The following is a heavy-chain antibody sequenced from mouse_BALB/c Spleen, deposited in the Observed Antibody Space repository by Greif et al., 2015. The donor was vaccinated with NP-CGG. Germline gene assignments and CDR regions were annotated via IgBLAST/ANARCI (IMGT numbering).Heavy chain of an antibody. CDR1: GFTFSSFG. V-gene: IGHV5-17*02. CDR3: ARWGYNYFDY. J-gene: IGHJ2*01. CDR2: ISSGSSTI. D-gene: IGHD3-1*01. Sequence: EVQLVESGGGLVQPGGSRKLSCAASGFTFSSFGMHWVRQAPEKGLEWDAYISSGSSTIYYADTVKGRFTISRDNPKNTLFLQMTSLRSEDTAMYCCARWGYNYFDYWGQGTTLTVSS.